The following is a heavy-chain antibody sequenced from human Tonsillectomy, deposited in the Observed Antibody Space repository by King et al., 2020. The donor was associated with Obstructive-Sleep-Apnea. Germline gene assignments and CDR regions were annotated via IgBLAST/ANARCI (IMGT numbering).Heavy chain of an antibody. V-gene: IGHV3-48*04. CDR2: ISGSSSAI. J-gene: IGHJ4*02. CDR1: GFTFSTYS. CDR3: ARNYYGSGDFDY. Sequence: VQLVESGGGLVQPGGSLRLSCAASGFTFSTYSMNWVRQAPGKGLEWVSYISGSSSAIFYADSVKGRFTISRDNAKNLLYLQMNSLRAEDTAVFYCARNYYGSGDFDYWGQGTLVTVSS. D-gene: IGHD3-10*01.